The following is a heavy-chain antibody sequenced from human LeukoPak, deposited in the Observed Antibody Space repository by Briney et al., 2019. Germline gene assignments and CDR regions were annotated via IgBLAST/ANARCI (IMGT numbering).Heavy chain of an antibody. V-gene: IGHV3-30*02. CDR3: AKGHSYGLVGMDV. CDR2: IRYDGSDK. J-gene: IGHJ6*02. Sequence: GGSLRLSCAASGFTFSSYGMHWVRQAPGKGLEWVTFIRYDGSDKYYADSVKGRFTISRDNSKNTLYLQMNSLRAEDTAVYYCAKGHSYGLVGMDVWGQGTTVTVSS. D-gene: IGHD5-18*01. CDR1: GFTFSSYG.